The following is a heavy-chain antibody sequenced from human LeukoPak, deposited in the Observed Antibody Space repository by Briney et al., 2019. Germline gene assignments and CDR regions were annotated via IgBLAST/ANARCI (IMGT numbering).Heavy chain of an antibody. V-gene: IGHV1-18*01. CDR3: ARDVSRYTSGRYYPNTFDY. CDR1: GYTFTSYG. J-gene: IGHJ4*02. CDR2: ISAYYANT. D-gene: IGHD3-10*01. Sequence: ASVKVSCKASGYTFTSYGISWVRQAPGQGLEWMGWISAYYANTHYAQNLQDRVTMTTDTSTSTAYLELRSLRSDDTAVYYCARDVSRYTSGRYYPNTFDYRGQGTLVTVSS.